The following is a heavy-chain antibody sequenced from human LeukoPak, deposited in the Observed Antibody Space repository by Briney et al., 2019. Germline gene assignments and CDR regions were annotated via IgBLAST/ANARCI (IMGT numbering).Heavy chain of an antibody. CDR1: GFTFSVFE. CDR2: ISSTGSWT. V-gene: IGHV3-48*03. CDR3: ARAGHSAYKSGGDY. D-gene: IGHD5-12*01. J-gene: IGHJ4*02. Sequence: PGWSQGLSCAAAGFTFSVFEMNWVRQAPGKGLEWVSYISSTGSWTYYADSVKGRFPMSRDNAKNSPYLQINSLRAEDTAVYYCARAGHSAYKSGGDYWGQGTLVSLST.